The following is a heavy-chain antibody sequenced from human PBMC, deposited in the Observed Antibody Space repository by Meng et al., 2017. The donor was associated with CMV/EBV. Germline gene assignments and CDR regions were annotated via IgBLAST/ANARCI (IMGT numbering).Heavy chain of an antibody. J-gene: IGHJ5*02. CDR1: GYTFTSCD. V-gene: IGHV1-18*01. CDR2: ISAYNTNT. D-gene: IGHD2-15*01. Sequence: SCKASGYTFTSCDLSWVRQAPGQGLEWMGWISAYNTNTNYAQKLQGRVTMTTDTSTTTAYMELRSLRSDDTAVYYCARAHLGDWFDPWGQGTLVTVSS. CDR3: ARAHLGDWFDP.